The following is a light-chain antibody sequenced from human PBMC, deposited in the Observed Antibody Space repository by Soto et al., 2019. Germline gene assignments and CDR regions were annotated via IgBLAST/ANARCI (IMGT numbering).Light chain of an antibody. CDR3: QQYGSSGT. CDR1: QSVSNNY. Sequence: EIVLTQSPGTLSLSPGERATLSCRASQSVSNNYLAWYQQKPGQAPRLLIYGASNRATGIPDRFSGRGSGTDFTLTISRPEPEDFAVYYCQQYGSSGTFGQGTKVDIK. CDR2: GAS. V-gene: IGKV3-20*01. J-gene: IGKJ1*01.